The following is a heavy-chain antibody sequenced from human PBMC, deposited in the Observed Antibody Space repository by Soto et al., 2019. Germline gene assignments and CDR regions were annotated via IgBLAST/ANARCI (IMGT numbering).Heavy chain of an antibody. CDR1: GGTFSSYT. V-gene: IGHV1-69*02. D-gene: IGHD3-10*01. CDR2: IIPILGIA. Sequence: QVQLVQSGAEVKKPGSSVKVSCKASGGTFSSYTISWVRQAPGQGLEWMGRIIPILGIANYAQKFQGRVTITADQCTSTAYMELSSLRSEDTAVYYCARAMRARGDKGHFDYWGQGTLVTVSS. J-gene: IGHJ4*02. CDR3: ARAMRARGDKGHFDY.